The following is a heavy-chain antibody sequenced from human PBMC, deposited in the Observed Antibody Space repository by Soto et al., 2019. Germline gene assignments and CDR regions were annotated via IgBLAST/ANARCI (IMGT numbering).Heavy chain of an antibody. J-gene: IGHJ4*02. V-gene: IGHV3-33*01. Sequence: LRLSCAASGFTFSSYGMHWVRQAPGKGLERVAVIWYDGSNKYYADSVKGRFTISRDNSKNTLYLQMNSLRAEDTAVYYCARDGYCSGGSGYSVPVFDYWGQGTLVTVSS. CDR2: IWYDGSNK. CDR3: ARDGYCSGGSGYSVPVFDY. CDR1: GFTFSSYG. D-gene: IGHD2-15*01.